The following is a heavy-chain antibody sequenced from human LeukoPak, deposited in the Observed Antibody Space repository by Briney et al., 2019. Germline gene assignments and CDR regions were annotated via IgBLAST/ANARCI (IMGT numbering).Heavy chain of an antibody. Sequence: ASAKVSCKASVHTFTGYYMHWVRQAPGRGLEWLGWINPSSGVTNYAQKFQGRITMTRDTSISTVYMELSSLKSDDTAVYYCGSGQWLVGVFYWGQGTLVTVSS. V-gene: IGHV1-2*02. CDR1: VHTFTGYY. CDR3: GSGQWLVGVFY. CDR2: INPSSGVT. D-gene: IGHD6-19*01. J-gene: IGHJ4*02.